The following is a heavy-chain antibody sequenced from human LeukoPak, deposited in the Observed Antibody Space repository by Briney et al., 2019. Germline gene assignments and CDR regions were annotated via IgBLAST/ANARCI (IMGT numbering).Heavy chain of an antibody. CDR2: IKSKTDGGTT. D-gene: IGHD3-10*01. V-gene: IGHV3-15*01. J-gene: IGHJ4*02. Sequence: GGSLRLYCAASGFTFSNAWMSWVRQAPGKGLEWVGRIKSKTDGGTTDYAAPVKGRFTISRDDSKNTLYLQMNSLKTEDTAVYYCTTDLGLWFGELWSYFDYWGQGTLVTVSS. CDR1: GFTFSNAW. CDR3: TTDLGLWFGELWSYFDY.